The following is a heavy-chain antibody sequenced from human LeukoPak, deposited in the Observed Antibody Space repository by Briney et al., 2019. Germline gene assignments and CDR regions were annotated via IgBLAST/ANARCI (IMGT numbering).Heavy chain of an antibody. Sequence: ASVKVSCKASGYTFTGYYMHWVRQAPGQGLEWMGWINPNSGGTNYAQKFQGRVTMTRDTSISTAYMELSRLRSDDTAVYYCASNSIFGVVIIGWFDPRGQGTLVTVSS. CDR3: ASNSIFGVVIIGWFDP. J-gene: IGHJ5*02. D-gene: IGHD3-3*01. CDR1: GYTFTGYY. V-gene: IGHV1-2*02. CDR2: INPNSGGT.